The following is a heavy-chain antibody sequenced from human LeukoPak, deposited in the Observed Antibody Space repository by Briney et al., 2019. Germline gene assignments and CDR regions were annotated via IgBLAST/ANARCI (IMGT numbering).Heavy chain of an antibody. V-gene: IGHV3-30*03. Sequence: PGGSLRLSCAASGFTFSSYGMHWVRQAPGKGLQWVAVIPYDASNRYYADSVRGRFTISRDDSKNTLYLQMNSLRAEDTAVYYCARDYYDSSGYYPNFDYWGQGTLVTVSS. J-gene: IGHJ4*02. CDR3: ARDYYDSSGYYPNFDY. D-gene: IGHD3-22*01. CDR1: GFTFSSYG. CDR2: IPYDASNR.